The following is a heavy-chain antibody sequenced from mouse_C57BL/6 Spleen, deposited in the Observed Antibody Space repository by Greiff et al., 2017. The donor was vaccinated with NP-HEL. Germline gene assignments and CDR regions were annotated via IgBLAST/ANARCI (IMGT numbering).Heavy chain of an antibody. CDR1: GYTFTSYT. J-gene: IGHJ2*01. CDR2: INPSSGYT. CDR3: ARGDYFDY. Sequence: VQLQESGAELARPGASVKMSCKASGYTFTSYTMHWVKQRPGQGLEWIGYINPSSGYTKYNQKFKDKATLTADKSSSTAYMQLSSLTSEDSAVYYCARGDYFDYWGQGTTLTVSS. V-gene: IGHV1-4*01.